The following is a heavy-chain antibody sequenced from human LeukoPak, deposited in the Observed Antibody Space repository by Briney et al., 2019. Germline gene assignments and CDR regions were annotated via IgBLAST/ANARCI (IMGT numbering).Heavy chain of an antibody. CDR3: AKTHTYYESSGYHSHFDY. CDR2: ISGSGGVT. CDR1: GFTFSNYA. Sequence: GGSLRLSCAASGFTFSNYAMNWVRQAPGKGLEWVSAISGSGGVTYYADSVKGQFTVSRDNSKNTLYLQMNRLRAEDTAVYYCAKTHTYYESSGYHSHFDYWGQGTLVTVSS. V-gene: IGHV3-23*01. D-gene: IGHD3-22*01. J-gene: IGHJ4*02.